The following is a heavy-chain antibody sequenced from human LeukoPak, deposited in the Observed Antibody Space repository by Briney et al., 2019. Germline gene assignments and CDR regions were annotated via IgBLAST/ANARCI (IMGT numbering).Heavy chain of an antibody. V-gene: IGHV3-15*01. CDR3: TTDGALDYYDSSGYYYVVY. J-gene: IGHJ4*02. D-gene: IGHD3-22*01. Sequence: GGSLRLSCAASGFTFTNAWMTWVRQAPGKGLESVGRMQSKTDGGATDYAAPVKGRFTISRDDSKNTLYLQMNSLKTEDTAVYYCTTDGALDYYDSSGYYYVVYWGQGTLVTVSS. CDR2: MQSKTDGGAT. CDR1: GFTFTNAW.